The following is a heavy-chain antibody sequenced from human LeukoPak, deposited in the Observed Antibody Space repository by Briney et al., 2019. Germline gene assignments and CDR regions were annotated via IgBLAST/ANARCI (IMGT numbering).Heavy chain of an antibody. CDR1: GFTFSSYG. V-gene: IGHV3-30*03. Sequence: PGGSLRLSCAASGFTFSSYGMHWVRQAPGKGLEWVAVISYDGSNKYYADSVKGRFTISRDNSKNTLYLQMNSLRAEDTAVYYCGTDHTGYNSGWRAFDIWGQGTMVTVSS. CDR2: ISYDGSNK. J-gene: IGHJ3*02. D-gene: IGHD6-19*01. CDR3: GTDHTGYNSGWRAFDI.